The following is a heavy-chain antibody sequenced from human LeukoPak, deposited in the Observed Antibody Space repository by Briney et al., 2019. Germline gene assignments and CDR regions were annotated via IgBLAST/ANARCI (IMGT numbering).Heavy chain of an antibody. CDR2: INSDGSST. Sequence: GGSLRLSCAGSGFTFSDYTMHWVRQAPGKGLVWVSRINSDGSSTSYADSVQGRFTISRDNAKNTLYLQMNSLRAEDTALYYCARVARGDYYYYYMDVWGKGTTVTVSS. J-gene: IGHJ6*03. CDR3: ARVARGDYYYYYMDV. CDR1: GFTFSDYT. D-gene: IGHD3-10*01. V-gene: IGHV3-74*01.